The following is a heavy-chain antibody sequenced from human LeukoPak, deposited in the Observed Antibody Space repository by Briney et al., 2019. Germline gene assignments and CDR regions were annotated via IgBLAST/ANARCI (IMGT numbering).Heavy chain of an antibody. V-gene: IGHV3-23*01. CDR3: APDLRGSSSSLDD. Sequence: PGGSLRLSCAASVFTFSNYAMCRVRQAPGKGLEWVSLISGSGASTYYPDSVKGRFTISRDNYKNTLSLQMNSLRAEDTAVYYCAPDLRGSSSSLDDWGQGTLVTVSS. CDR2: ISGSGAST. D-gene: IGHD6-6*01. J-gene: IGHJ4*02. CDR1: VFTFSNYA.